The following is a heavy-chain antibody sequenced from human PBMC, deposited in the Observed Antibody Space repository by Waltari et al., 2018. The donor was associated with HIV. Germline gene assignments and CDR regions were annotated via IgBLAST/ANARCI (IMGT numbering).Heavy chain of an antibody. V-gene: IGHV4-39*01. Sequence: QLQLQESGPGLVKPSETLSLTCTVSGGSISSSSYYWGWIRQPPGKGLEWIGSIYYSGSTYYNPSLKSRVTISVDTSKNQFSLKLSSVTAADTAVYYCARAAPWNWFDPWCQGTLVTVSS. CDR1: GGSISSSSYY. J-gene: IGHJ5*02. CDR2: IYYSGST. D-gene: IGHD6-13*01. CDR3: ARAAPWNWFDP.